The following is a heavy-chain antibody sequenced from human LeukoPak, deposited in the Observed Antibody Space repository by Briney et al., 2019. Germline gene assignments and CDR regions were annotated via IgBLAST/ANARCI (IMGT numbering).Heavy chain of an antibody. CDR1: GGSITSNF. CDR3: ARALPNWNPPDY. V-gene: IGHV4-59*08. Sequence: PSETLSLTCTVSGGSITSNFWSWIRQPPGKGLEWIGYLYNSVSTRYNPSLKSRATISGDTSKNQISLKLNSVTAADTAVYYCARALPNWNPPDYWGRGTLVTVSS. CDR2: LYNSVST. D-gene: IGHD1-1*01. J-gene: IGHJ4*02.